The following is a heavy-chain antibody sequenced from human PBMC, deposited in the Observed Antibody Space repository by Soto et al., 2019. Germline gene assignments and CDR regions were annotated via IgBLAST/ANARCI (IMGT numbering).Heavy chain of an antibody. CDR1: GGSFSCYY. V-gene: IGHV4-34*01. CDR3: ASARIATTVTTRYYFDY. D-gene: IGHD4-17*01. Sequence: PSETLSLTCAVYGGSFSCYYWSWIRQPPGKGLEWIGEINHSGSTNYNPSLKSRVTISVDTSKNQFSLKLSSVTAADTAVYYCASARIATTVTTRYYFDYWGQGTLVTVSS. J-gene: IGHJ4*02. CDR2: INHSGST.